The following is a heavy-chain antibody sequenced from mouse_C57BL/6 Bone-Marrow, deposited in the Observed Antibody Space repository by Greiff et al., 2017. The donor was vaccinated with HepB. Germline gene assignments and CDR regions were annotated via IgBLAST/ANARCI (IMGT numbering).Heavy chain of an antibody. CDR1: GYTFTSYG. CDR2: IYPRSGNT. D-gene: IGHD1-1*01. V-gene: IGHV1-81*01. CDR3: ARGGILLRSWSAY. J-gene: IGHJ3*01. Sequence: VQLQESGAELARPGASVKLSCKASGYTFTSYGISWVKQRTGQGLEWIGEIYPRSGNTYYNEKFKGKATLTADKSSSTAYMELRSLTSEDSAVYFCARGGILLRSWSAYWGQGTLVTVSA.